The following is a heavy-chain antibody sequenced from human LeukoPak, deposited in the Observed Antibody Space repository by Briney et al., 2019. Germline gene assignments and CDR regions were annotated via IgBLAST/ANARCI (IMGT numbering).Heavy chain of an antibody. Sequence: ASVKVSCKASGYTFTSYGISWVRQAPGQGLEWMGWISAYNGNTNYAQKLQGRVTMTTDTSTSTAYMELSSPRSEDTAVYYCARGLSDVVTENYYMDVWGKGTTVTVSS. CDR2: ISAYNGNT. D-gene: IGHD2-21*02. CDR1: GYTFTSYG. J-gene: IGHJ6*03. CDR3: ARGLSDVVTENYYMDV. V-gene: IGHV1-18*01.